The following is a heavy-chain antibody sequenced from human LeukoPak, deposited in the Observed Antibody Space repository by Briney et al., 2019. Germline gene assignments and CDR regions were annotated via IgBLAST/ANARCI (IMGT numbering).Heavy chain of an antibody. Sequence: ASVKVSCKASGYTFTSYGISWVRQAPGQGLEWMGWISAYNGNTNYAQELQGRVTMTTDTSTSTAYMELRSLRSDDTAVYYCARDHEFGETDNVYYGMDVWGKGTTVTVSS. V-gene: IGHV1-18*04. CDR3: ARDHEFGETDNVYYGMDV. J-gene: IGHJ6*04. D-gene: IGHD3-10*01. CDR1: GYTFTSYG. CDR2: ISAYNGNT.